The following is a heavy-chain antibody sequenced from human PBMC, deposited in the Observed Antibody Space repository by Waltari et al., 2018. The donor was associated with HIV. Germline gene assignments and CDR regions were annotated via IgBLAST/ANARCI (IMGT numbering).Heavy chain of an antibody. V-gene: IGHV3-53*01. CDR3: AKRFCSSTTCYIPDAFDI. CDR1: GFIVSSSN. J-gene: IGHJ3*02. Sequence: EVQLVESGGGLIQPGGSLILSCAAAGFIVSSSNMSWVRQATAKGLEWVSLIYSNGSTQYADAVRGRFTISRDTAKNTLYLQMNSLRAEDTAKYYCAKRFCSSTTCYIPDAFDIWGQGTLVTVSS. D-gene: IGHD2-2*02. CDR2: IYSNGST.